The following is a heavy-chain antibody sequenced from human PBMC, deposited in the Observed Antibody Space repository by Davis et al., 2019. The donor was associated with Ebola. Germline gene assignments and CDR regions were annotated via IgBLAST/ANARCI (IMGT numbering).Heavy chain of an antibody. V-gene: IGHV4-34*01. CDR2: INHSGST. CDR1: GGSFSGYY. Sequence: MPSETLSLTCAVYGGSFSGYYWSWIRQPPGKGLEWIGEINHSGSTNYNPSLKSRVTISVDTSKNQFSLKLSSVTAADTAVYYCAREKPSYYGSGSPDAFDIWGQGTMVTVSS. J-gene: IGHJ3*02. CDR3: AREKPSYYGSGSPDAFDI. D-gene: IGHD3-10*01.